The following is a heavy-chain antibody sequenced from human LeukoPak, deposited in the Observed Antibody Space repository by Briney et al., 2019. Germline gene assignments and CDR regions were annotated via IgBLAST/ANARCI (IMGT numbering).Heavy chain of an antibody. J-gene: IGHJ3*02. V-gene: IGHV4-30-4*08. CDR2: IYYSGST. Sequence: PSETLSLTCTVSGGSISSGDYYWSWIRQPPGKGLEWIGYIYYSGSTYYNPSLKSRVTTSVDTSKNQFSLKLSSVTAADTAVYYCARGESTEAFDIWGQGTMVTVSS. CDR3: ARGESTEAFDI. CDR1: GGSISSGDYY.